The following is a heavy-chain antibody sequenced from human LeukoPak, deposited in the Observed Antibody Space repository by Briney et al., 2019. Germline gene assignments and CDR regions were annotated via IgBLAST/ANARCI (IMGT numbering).Heavy chain of an antibody. CDR2: ISSISSTI. CDR1: GFTFSSYS. J-gene: IGHJ4*02. CDR3: ARDRDYYDSSGYNC. Sequence: GGSLRLSCAASGFTFSSYSMNWVRQAPGKGLEWVSYISSISSTIYYADSVKGRFTISRDNAKNSLYLQMNSLRTEDTAVYYCARDRDYYDSSGYNCWGQGTLVTVSS. V-gene: IGHV3-48*01. D-gene: IGHD3-22*01.